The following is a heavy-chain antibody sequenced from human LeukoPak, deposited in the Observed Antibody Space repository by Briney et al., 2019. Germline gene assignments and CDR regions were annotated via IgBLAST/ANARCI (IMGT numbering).Heavy chain of an antibody. J-gene: IGHJ4*02. CDR2: ISSSSSTI. D-gene: IGHD6-19*01. V-gene: IGHV3-48*04. Sequence: AGGSLRLSCAASGFTFSSYSMNWVRQAPGKGLEWVSYISSSSSTIYYADSVKGRFTISRDNAKNSLYLQMNSLRAEDTAVYYCARDKSSGWYGRGFDYWGQGTLVTVSS. CDR3: ARDKSSGWYGRGFDY. CDR1: GFTFSSYS.